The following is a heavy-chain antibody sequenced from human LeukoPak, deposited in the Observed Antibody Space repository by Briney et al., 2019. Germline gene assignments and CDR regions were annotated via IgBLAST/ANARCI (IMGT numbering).Heavy chain of an antibody. D-gene: IGHD5/OR15-5a*01. CDR1: GFTFSSYG. J-gene: IGHJ4*02. V-gene: IGHV3-21*01. Sequence: KPGGSLRLSCAASGFTFSSYGMHWVRQAPGKGLEWVSSINNVASHIYYAHSVKGRFTISRDNAKNSLYLQMNSLSDEDTAVYYCARDPTQYLRYGHFDYWGQGTLVTVSS. CDR2: INNVASHI. CDR3: ARDPTQYLRYGHFDY.